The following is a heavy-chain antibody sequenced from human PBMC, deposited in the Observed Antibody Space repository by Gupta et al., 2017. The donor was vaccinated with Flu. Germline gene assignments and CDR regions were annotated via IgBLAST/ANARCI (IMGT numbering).Heavy chain of an antibody. CDR1: GFTFSSYG. J-gene: IGHJ6*02. CDR2: IWYDGSNK. D-gene: IGHD1-26*01. Sequence: QVQLVESGGGVVQPGRSLRLSCAASGFTFSSYGLHWVRQAPGKGLEWVAVIWYDGSNKYYADSVKGRFTISRDNSKNTLYLQMNSLRAEDTAVYYCARFRVGATPSSYYYYYGMDVWGQGTTVTVSS. CDR3: ARFRVGATPSSYYYYYGMDV. V-gene: IGHV3-33*01.